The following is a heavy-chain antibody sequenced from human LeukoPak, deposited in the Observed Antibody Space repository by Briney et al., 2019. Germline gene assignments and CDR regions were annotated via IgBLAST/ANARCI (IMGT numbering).Heavy chain of an antibody. J-gene: IGHJ4*02. D-gene: IGHD2-15*01. CDR1: GFTFSSYS. V-gene: IGHV3-21*01. CDR3: AREQGYREYFDY. CDR2: ISSSSSYI. Sequence: GGSLRLSCAASGFTFSSYSMNWVRQAPGKGLEWVSSISSSSSYIYYADSVKGRFTISRDNAKNSLYLQMNSLRAEDTAVYYCAREQGYREYFDYWGQGTLVTVSS.